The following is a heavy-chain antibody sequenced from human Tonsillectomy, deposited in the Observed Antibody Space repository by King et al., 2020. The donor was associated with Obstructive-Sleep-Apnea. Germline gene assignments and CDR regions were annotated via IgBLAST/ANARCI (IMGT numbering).Heavy chain of an antibody. CDR3: AKDNSNWSFDY. Sequence: QSQLVESGGGVVQPGGSLRLSCAASGFTFSSSGMHWVRQAPGKGLEGVTFIRYDGSNEYYADSVTGRFSVSRDNSKNALFLQMNNLSAEDKAVYYCAKDNSNWSFDYWGQGILVTVSS. D-gene: IGHD6-6*01. CDR1: GFTFSSSG. CDR2: IRYDGSNE. V-gene: IGHV3-30*02. J-gene: IGHJ4*02.